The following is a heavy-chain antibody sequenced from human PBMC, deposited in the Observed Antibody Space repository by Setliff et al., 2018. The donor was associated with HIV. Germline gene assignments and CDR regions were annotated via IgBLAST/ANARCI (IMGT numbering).Heavy chain of an antibody. CDR2: IYYSGST. CDR1: GGSITSYF. J-gene: IGHJ4*02. V-gene: IGHV4-59*01. CDR3: ARVALRYFDWLFFPDY. Sequence: PSETLSLTCTVSGGSITSYFWSWIRQLPGKGLEWIGYIYYSGSTNYNPSLKSRVTISVDTSKNHFSLKLSSVTAAGTAVYYCARVALRYFDWLFFPDYWGQGTLVTSPQ. D-gene: IGHD3-9*01.